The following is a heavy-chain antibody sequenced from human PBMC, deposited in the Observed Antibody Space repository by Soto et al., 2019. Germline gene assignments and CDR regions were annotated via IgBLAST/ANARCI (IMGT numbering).Heavy chain of an antibody. CDR1: GFNFDNYG. Sequence: QVQLVESGGGVVQPGGSLRLSCQASGFNFDNYGMHWVRQAPGKGLEWVAVITYDGSFQYYADSVKGRFTISRDNSKNTQSLHLNTLKLEDTDAYHCARDRAGGTCYNPLSLWRQGTLVTVSS. J-gene: IGHJ4*02. CDR2: ITYDGSFQ. CDR3: ARDRAGGTCYNPLSL. D-gene: IGHD1-7*01. V-gene: IGHV3-30*03.